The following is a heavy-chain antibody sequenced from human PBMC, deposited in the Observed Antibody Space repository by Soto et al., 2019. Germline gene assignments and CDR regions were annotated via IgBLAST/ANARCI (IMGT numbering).Heavy chain of an antibody. CDR1: GYTLTSYA. CDR3: PRWVTPYKGFGELGKDYYYGMDV. CDR2: INTNTGNQ. V-gene: IGHV7-4-1*01. J-gene: IGHJ6*02. D-gene: IGHD3-10*01. Sequence: ASVKVSCKGSGYTLTSYAMHWVRQPAGQELEWMGWINTNTGNQTYAQGFTGRFVFSLHTSVSTEYLQICSLEAEDTAGYNCPRWVTPYKGFGELGKDYYYGMDVWG.